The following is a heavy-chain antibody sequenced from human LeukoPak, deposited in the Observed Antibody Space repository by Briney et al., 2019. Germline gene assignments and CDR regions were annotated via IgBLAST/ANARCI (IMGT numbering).Heavy chain of an antibody. J-gene: IGHJ4*02. CDR2: IYHSGST. CDR3: ARRVFHDY. V-gene: IGHV4-38-2*01. CDR1: GYSISSGYY. D-gene: IGHD6-13*01. Sequence: PSETLSLTCAVSGYSISSGYYWGWIRQPPGQGLEWIGSIYHSGSTYYNPSLKSRVTISVDTSKNQFSLKLSSVTAADTAVYYCARRVFHDYWGQGTLVTVSS.